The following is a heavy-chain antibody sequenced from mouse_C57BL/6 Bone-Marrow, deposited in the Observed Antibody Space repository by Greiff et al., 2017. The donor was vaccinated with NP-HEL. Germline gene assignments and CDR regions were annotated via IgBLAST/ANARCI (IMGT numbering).Heavy chain of an antibody. CDR3: ARPITTVGGEAFAY. CDR1: GYTFTSYW. D-gene: IGHD1-1*01. CDR2: IDPSDSYT. V-gene: IGHV1-59*01. J-gene: IGHJ3*01. Sequence: QVQLQQPGAELVRPGTSVKLSCKASGYTFTSYWMHWVKQRPGQGLEWIGVIDPSDSYTNYNQKFKGKATLTVDTSSSTAYMQLSSLTSEDSAVYYCARPITTVGGEAFAYWGQGTRVTVSA.